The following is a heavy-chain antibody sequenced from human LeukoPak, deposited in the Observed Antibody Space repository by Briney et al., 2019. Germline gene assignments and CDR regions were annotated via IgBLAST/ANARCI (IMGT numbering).Heavy chain of an antibody. J-gene: IGHJ4*02. CDR3: ARFSDIVATNNAY. V-gene: IGHV1-8*01. CDR2: MNPNSGNT. Sequence: ASVKVSCKASGYTFTDYDVNWVRQATGQGLEWVGWMNPNSGNTGYSQKFQGRVTITRNTSRRTAYMELSSLTSEAAAVDFWARFSDIVATNNAYWGQGTLVTVSS. CDR1: GYTFTDYD. D-gene: IGHD5-12*01.